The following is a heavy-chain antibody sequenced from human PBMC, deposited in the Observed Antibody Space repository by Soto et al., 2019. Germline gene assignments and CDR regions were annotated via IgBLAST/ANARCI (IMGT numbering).Heavy chain of an antibody. CDR1: GFTFSSYG. J-gene: IGHJ4*02. Sequence: GGSLRLSCAASGFTFSSYGMHWVRQAPGKGLEWVAVISYDGSNKYYADSVKGRFTISRDNSKNTLYLQMNSLRAEDTAVYYCAKGDYDFWSGSDYWGQGTLVTVSS. CDR2: ISYDGSNK. CDR3: AKGDYDFWSGSDY. D-gene: IGHD3-3*01. V-gene: IGHV3-30*18.